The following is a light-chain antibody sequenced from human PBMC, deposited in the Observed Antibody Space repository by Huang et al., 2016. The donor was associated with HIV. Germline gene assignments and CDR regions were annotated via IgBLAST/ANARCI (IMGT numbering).Light chain of an antibody. CDR3: QQYYSTPPT. CDR1: QSVLYSSNNKNY. V-gene: IGKV4-1*01. CDR2: WAS. Sequence: DIVMTQSPDSLAVSLGERATINCKSSQSVLYSSNNKNYLALYQQKPGQPPKLLIYWASTRESGVPDRFSGSGSVTDFTLTISSLQAEDVAVYYCQQYYSTPPTFGQGTKLEIK. J-gene: IGKJ2*01.